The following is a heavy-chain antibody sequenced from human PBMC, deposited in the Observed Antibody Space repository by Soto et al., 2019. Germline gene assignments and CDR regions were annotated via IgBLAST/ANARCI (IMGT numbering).Heavy chain of an antibody. CDR3: AKNPHDYSGYHFDY. V-gene: IGHV3-23*01. D-gene: IGHD2-21*01. CDR1: GFTFSSYA. J-gene: IGHJ4*02. CDR2: ISGSGGST. Sequence: LTVSFAASGFTFSSYAMSWVRQAPGKGLEWVSAISGSGGSTYYADSVKGRFTISRDNSKNTLYLQMNSLRAEDTAVYYCAKNPHDYSGYHFDYWGQGTLVTVSS.